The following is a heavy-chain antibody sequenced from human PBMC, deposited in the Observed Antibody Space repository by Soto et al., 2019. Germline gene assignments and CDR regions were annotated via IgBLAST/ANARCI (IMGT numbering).Heavy chain of an antibody. V-gene: IGHV3-21*01. CDR1: GFTFSTYS. J-gene: IGHJ6*02. CDR3: XXXXXXXXXXXXYYGMDV. Sequence: EVQLVESGGGLVKPGGSLRLSCAASGFTFSTYSMNWVRQAPGKGLEWVSSISSSSLYIYYADSVKGRFTISRDNAKNSLYLQMNSLRXXXXXXXXXXXXXXXXXXXXXYYGMDVWGQGTTVTVSS. CDR2: ISSSSLYI.